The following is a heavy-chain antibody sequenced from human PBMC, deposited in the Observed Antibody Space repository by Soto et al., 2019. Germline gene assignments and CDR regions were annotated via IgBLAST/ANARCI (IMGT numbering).Heavy chain of an antibody. Sequence: QVQLVQSGAEVKKPGSSVKVSCKASGGTFSSYAISWVRQAPGQGLEWLGGIIPIFGTPRYAENFQSRVTITADKSTSTAYMELSSLTSDDTAIYYCAGIVAAPPNFWSYYAMDVWGQGTTV. D-gene: IGHD6-25*01. CDR3: AGIVAAPPNFWSYYAMDV. J-gene: IGHJ6*02. CDR1: GGTFSSYA. V-gene: IGHV1-69*06. CDR2: IIPIFGTP.